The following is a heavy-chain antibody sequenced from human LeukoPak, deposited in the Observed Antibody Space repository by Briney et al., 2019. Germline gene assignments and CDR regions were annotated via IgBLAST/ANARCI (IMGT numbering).Heavy chain of an antibody. CDR1: GASLTIYY. V-gene: IGHV4-4*07. J-gene: IGHJ4*02. Sequence: SETLSLTCSVSGASLTIYYWNWIRQPAGKGLEWIGRYTSGTTTHNPSLKSQFTMSIDTSKNQISLKLTSVTASDTAVYYCATGDHSFDNWGQGILVTVTP. CDR3: ATGDHSFDN. CDR2: YTSGTT.